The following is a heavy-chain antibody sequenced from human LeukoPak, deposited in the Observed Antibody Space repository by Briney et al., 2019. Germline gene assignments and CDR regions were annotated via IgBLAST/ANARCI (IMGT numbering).Heavy chain of an antibody. CDR3: AREIFGSGSYPDF. CDR2: IWNVGGHK. J-gene: IGHJ4*02. Sequence: HSGGSLRLSCAASGFAFNTYAMHWARKAPGKGLEWVALIWNVGGHKFFSNSVRGEFTFSRDNSKKPGSLQMNSLGPEDTAVYYCAREIFGSGSYPDFWGEGTLVTVSS. CDR1: GFAFNTYA. D-gene: IGHD3-10*01. V-gene: IGHV3-33*01.